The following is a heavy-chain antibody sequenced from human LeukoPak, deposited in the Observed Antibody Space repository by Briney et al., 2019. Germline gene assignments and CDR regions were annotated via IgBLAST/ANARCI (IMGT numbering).Heavy chain of an antibody. V-gene: IGHV3-7*03. CDR3: ATPLDYYDSSGYHQGGD. D-gene: IGHD3-22*01. CDR1: GFTFNNYA. CDR2: IKQDGSKK. Sequence: GGSLRLSCAVSGFTFNNYAMTWVRQAPGKGLEWVANIKQDGSKKNYVDSVKGRFTISRDNAKNSLYLQMNSLRAEDTAVYYCATPLDYYDSSGYHQGGDWGQGTLVTVSS. J-gene: IGHJ4*02.